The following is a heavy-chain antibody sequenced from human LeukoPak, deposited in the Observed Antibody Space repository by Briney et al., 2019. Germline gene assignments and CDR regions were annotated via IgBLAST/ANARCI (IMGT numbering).Heavy chain of an antibody. J-gene: IGHJ5*02. CDR3: ARRAFYYYGSGSPYNWFDP. V-gene: IGHV4-34*01. D-gene: IGHD3-10*01. CDR2: INHSGST. CDR1: GGSFSGYY. Sequence: SETLSLTCAVYGGSFSGYYWSWIRQPPGKGLEWIGEINHSGSTNHNPSLKSRVTISVDTSKNQFSLKLSSVTAADTAVYYCARRAFYYYGSGSPYNWFDPWGQGTLVTVSS.